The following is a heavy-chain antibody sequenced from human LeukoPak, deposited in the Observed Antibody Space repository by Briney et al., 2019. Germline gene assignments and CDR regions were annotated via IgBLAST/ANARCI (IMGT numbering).Heavy chain of an antibody. CDR1: GFPFSNYS. D-gene: IGHD6-19*01. CDR2: ISSTSRSI. CDR3: ARYTTAGYSSGWYGPSFDY. Sequence: GGSLRLSCVVSGFPFSNYSMNWVRQAPGKGLEWVSYISSTSRSIDYIDSVKGRFSISRDNAKNSLHLQMNSLRPEDTAVYYCARYTTAGYSSGWYGPSFDYWGQGTLVTVSS. V-gene: IGHV3-48*01. J-gene: IGHJ4*02.